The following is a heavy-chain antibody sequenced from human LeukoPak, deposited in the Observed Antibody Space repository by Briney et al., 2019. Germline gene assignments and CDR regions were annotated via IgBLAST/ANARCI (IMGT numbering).Heavy chain of an antibody. D-gene: IGHD6-19*01. CDR3: ARGAKAVAATDY. CDR1: GGSISSSSYY. Sequence: SETLSLTCTVSGGSISSSSYYWGWIRQPPGKGLEWIGSIYYSGSTYYNPSLKSRVTISVDTSKNQFSLKLSSVTAADTAVYYCARGAKAVAATDYWGQGTLVTVSS. CDR2: IYYSGST. V-gene: IGHV4-39*07. J-gene: IGHJ4*02.